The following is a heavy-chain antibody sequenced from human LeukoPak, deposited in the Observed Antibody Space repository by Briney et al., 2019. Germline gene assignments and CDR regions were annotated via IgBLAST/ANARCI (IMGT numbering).Heavy chain of an antibody. CDR3: ARRDYYSTEFDP. J-gene: IGHJ5*02. V-gene: IGHV5-51*01. D-gene: IGHD3-22*01. CDR2: IHPADSNT. CDR1: GQSFTNYW. Sequence: GESLKISCKASGQSFTNYWIGWVRQMPGKGLEWMGIIHPADSNTKYSPSFQGQVTISADKSISTAYLQWDSLEASDTAMYYCARRDYYSTEFDPWGQGTLVTVSS.